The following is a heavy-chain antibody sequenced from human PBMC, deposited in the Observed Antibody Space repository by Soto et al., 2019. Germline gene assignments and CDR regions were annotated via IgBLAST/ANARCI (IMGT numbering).Heavy chain of an antibody. Sequence: QVQLLESGGGVVQPGTSLRVSCEVSGFSLSSYAIHWVRQAPGKELEWVAVTSNDGKKVSYADSVKGRFTVSRDNSNKTVAVQMNRLRSEDTAVYFCAKAVEVFGLVIFAYLDSWGQGSLVTVSA. J-gene: IGHJ4*02. CDR1: GFSLSSYA. CDR2: TSNDGKKV. V-gene: IGHV3-30*18. CDR3: AKAVEVFGLVIFAYLDS. D-gene: IGHD2-21*01.